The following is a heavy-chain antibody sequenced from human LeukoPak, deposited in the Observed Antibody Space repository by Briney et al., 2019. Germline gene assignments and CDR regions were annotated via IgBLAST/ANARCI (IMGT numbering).Heavy chain of an antibody. J-gene: IGHJ3*02. Sequence: GGSLRLSCAASGFTFSSYAMSWVRQAPGKGLEWVSVIYSGGSTYHADSVKGRFTISRDNSKNTLYLQMNSLRDEDTAVYYCARIVAGGAFDIWGQGTMVTVSS. CDR1: GFTFSSYA. CDR3: ARIVAGGAFDI. V-gene: IGHV3-66*01. D-gene: IGHD1-26*01. CDR2: IYSGGST.